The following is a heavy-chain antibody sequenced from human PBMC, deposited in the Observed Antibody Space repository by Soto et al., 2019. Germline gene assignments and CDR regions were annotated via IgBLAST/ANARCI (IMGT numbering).Heavy chain of an antibody. CDR2: IYYSGST. CDR1: GGSISSSDYY. J-gene: IGHJ5*02. D-gene: IGHD3-3*01. V-gene: IGHV4-31*03. CDR3: ARWWSGSRQGFDP. Sequence: QVQLQESGPGLVKPSQTLSLTCNVSGGSISSSDYYWSRIRQHPGKGLEWIGYIYYSGSTYYNPSLKSRVTISVDTSKNQFSLKLSSVTAADTAVYYCARWWSGSRQGFDPWGQGPLVTVSS.